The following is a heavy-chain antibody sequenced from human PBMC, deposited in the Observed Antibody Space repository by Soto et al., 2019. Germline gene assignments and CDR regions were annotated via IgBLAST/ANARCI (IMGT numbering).Heavy chain of an antibody. J-gene: IGHJ4*02. Sequence: LRLSCAASGFVFSTYWMSWVRQAPGKGLEWVANIKKDGSEEYYVDSVKGRFTISRDSAKNSLYLKMNNLRAEDTAVYYCATSSDTGYIFDFWGQGTLVTVSS. CDR1: GFVFSTYW. V-gene: IGHV3-7*01. CDR2: IKKDGSEE. D-gene: IGHD6-6*01. CDR3: ATSSDTGYIFDF.